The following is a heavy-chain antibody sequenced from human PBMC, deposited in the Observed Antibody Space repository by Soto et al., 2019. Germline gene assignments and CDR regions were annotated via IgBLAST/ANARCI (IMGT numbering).Heavy chain of an antibody. CDR2: INHSGST. CDR3: ARGWGTIFDY. V-gene: IGHV4-34*01. CDR1: GGSFSGYY. Sequence: QVQLQQWGAGLLKPSETLSLTCAVYGGSFSGYYWNWIRQPPGKGLEWIGEINHSGSTNYNPSLKRRVTISVDTSKNQFSRKLSSVAAADTAVYYCARGWGTIFDYWGQGTLVTVSS. J-gene: IGHJ4*02. D-gene: IGHD7-27*01.